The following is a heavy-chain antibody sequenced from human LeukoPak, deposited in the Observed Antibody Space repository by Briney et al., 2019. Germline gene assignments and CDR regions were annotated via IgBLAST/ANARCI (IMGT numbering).Heavy chain of an antibody. Sequence: PGRSLRLSCAASGFTFSSYAMHWVRQAPGKGLEWVSAISYDGSGKHYADSVKGRFTISRDNSKNTLYLQMNSLRPEDTAVYYCEVDIVATTVFDSWGQGILVTVSS. CDR3: EVDIVATTVFDS. D-gene: IGHD5-12*01. CDR1: GFTFSSYA. V-gene: IGHV3-30-3*01. CDR2: ISYDGSGK. J-gene: IGHJ4*02.